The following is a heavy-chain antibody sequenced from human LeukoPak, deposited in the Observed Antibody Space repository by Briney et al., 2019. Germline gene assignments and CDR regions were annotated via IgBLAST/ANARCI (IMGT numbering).Heavy chain of an antibody. CDR2: ISGSGGST. D-gene: IGHD4-17*01. CDR1: GFTFSSYA. J-gene: IGHJ3*02. Sequence: GGSLRLSCAASGFTFSSYAMSWVRQAPGKGLKWVSAISGSGGSTYYADSVKGRFTISRDNSKNTLYLQMNSLRAEDTAVYYCAKDIGDYGDYDDAFDIWGQGTMVTVSS. V-gene: IGHV3-23*01. CDR3: AKDIGDYGDYDDAFDI.